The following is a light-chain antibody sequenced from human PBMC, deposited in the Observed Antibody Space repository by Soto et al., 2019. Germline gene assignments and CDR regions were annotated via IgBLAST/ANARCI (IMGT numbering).Light chain of an antibody. CDR3: SSYTTSYTQV. CDR1: SSDVGGYNY. CDR2: EVS. V-gene: IGLV2-14*01. Sequence: QSVLTQPASVSGSPGQSITISCTGTSSDVGGYNYVSWYQHHPGKAPKLMIYEVSNRPSGVSNRFSGSKSGNTASLSISELQAEDEADYYCSSYTTSYTQVFGGGTKLTVL. J-gene: IGLJ3*02.